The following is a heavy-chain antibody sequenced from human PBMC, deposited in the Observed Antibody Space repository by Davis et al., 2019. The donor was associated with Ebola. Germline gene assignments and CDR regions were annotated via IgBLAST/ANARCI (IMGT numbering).Heavy chain of an antibody. CDR1: GFTFSSYA. V-gene: IGHV3-30*14. Sequence: PGGSLRLSCAASGFTFSSYAMHWVRQAPGKGLEWVAVISYDGSNKYYADSVKGRFTISSDNSKNTLYLQMNSLRVEDTAVYYCARVRSRSSSLRLDYYGMDVWGQGTTVTVSS. CDR3: ARVRSRSSSLRLDYYGMDV. CDR2: ISYDGSNK. D-gene: IGHD6-6*01. J-gene: IGHJ6*02.